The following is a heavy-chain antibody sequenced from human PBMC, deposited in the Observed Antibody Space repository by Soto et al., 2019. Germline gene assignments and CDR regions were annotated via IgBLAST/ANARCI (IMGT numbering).Heavy chain of an antibody. J-gene: IGHJ4*02. Sequence: QVQLQESGPGLVKPSGTLSLTCAVSGDSIGSSAWWTWVRQPPGKGLEWIGEIHHSGGPNYNPSLKSRVTISIDKPKNQFSLKLSPVTAADTAVYYCARDYAGITGTTLVWGQGLLVTVSS. CDR1: GDSIGSSAW. V-gene: IGHV4-4*02. CDR2: IHHSGGP. D-gene: IGHD1-20*01. CDR3: ARDYAGITGTTLV.